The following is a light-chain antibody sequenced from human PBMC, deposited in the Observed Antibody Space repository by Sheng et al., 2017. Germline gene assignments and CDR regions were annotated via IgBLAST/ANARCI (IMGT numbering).Light chain of an antibody. CDR2: EDK. V-gene: IGLV6-57*01. CDR1: SGSIASNY. CDR3: QSYDDSSRV. J-gene: IGLJ3*02. Sequence: NFMLTQPHSVSESPGKTVTISCTRSSGSIASNYVQWYQQRPGSSPTTVIYEDKERPSGVPDRFSGSIDSSSNSASLTISGLKTEDDADYYCQSYDDSSRVSGGGTKLTVL.